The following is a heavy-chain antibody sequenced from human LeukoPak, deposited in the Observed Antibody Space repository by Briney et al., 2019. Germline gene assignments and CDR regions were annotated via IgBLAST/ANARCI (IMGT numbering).Heavy chain of an antibody. V-gene: IGHV3-15*01. J-gene: IGHJ4*02. CDR3: TTAAVH. CDR1: GFTFSNAW. CDR2: IRSKVDGGTT. Sequence: GGSLRLSCAASGFTFSNAWMSWVRQSPGKGLEWVGRIRSKVDGGTTDYAAPVKGRFTISRDDSKNTLYLQMNSLKTEDTAVYYCTTAAVHWGQGTLVTVSS.